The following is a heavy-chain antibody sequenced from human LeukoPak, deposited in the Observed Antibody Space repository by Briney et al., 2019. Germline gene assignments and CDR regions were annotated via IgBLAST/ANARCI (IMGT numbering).Heavy chain of an antibody. CDR3: ARGGGPPSYLDF. J-gene: IGHJ4*02. CDR2: IHYSGIT. CDR1: GGSISSYY. D-gene: IGHD3-16*01. Sequence: PSGTLSLTCAVSGGSISSYYWTWIRQPPGKGLEWIGYIHYSGITNYKASLKSRVTISLDTSKNQFSLRMTSVTAADTAVYYCARGGGPPSYLDFWGQGTLVTVSS. V-gene: IGHV4-59*01.